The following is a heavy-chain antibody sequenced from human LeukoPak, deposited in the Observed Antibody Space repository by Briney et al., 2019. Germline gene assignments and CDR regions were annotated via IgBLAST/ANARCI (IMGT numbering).Heavy chain of an antibody. CDR2: ISWNSGSI. Sequence: PGRSLRLSCAASGFTFDDYAMHWVRQAPGKGLEWVSGISWNSGSIGYADSVKGRFTISRDNAKNSLYLQMNSLRAEDTALYYCARGGSGSYYKDFDYWGQGTLVTVSS. CDR1: GFTFDDYA. CDR3: ARGGSGSYYKDFDY. D-gene: IGHD3-10*01. J-gene: IGHJ4*02. V-gene: IGHV3-9*01.